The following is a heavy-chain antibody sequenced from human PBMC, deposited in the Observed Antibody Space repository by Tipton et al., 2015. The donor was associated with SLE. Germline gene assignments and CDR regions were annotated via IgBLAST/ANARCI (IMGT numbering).Heavy chain of an antibody. D-gene: IGHD6-19*01. J-gene: IGHJ3*02. CDR1: GFPFSSYA. CDR2: ISYDGSNK. V-gene: IGHV3-30*04. CDR3: ARHQPGLVDAFDI. Sequence: SLRLSCAASGFPFSSYAMHWVRQAPGKGLEWVAVISYDGSNKYYADSVKGRFTISRDNSKNTLYLQMNSLRAEDTAVYYCARHQPGLVDAFDIWGQGTMVTVSS.